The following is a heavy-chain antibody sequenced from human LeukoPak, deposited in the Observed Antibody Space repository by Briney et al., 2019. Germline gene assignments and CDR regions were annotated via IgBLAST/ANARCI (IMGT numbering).Heavy chain of an antibody. D-gene: IGHD3/OR15-3a*01. CDR2: IYTSGSA. CDR1: GGSISSYY. Sequence: PSQTLSLTCTVSGGSISSYYWSWIRQPAGKGLEWIGRIYTSGSANYNPSLKSRVTMSVDTSKNQFSLKLSSVTAADTAVYYCARGLVITNWFDPWGQGTLVTVSS. CDR3: ARGLVITNWFDP. V-gene: IGHV4-4*07. J-gene: IGHJ5*02.